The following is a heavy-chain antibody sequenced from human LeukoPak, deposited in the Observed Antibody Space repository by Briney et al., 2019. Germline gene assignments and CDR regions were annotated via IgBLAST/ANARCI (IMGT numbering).Heavy chain of an antibody. D-gene: IGHD2-15*01. CDR3: ARNYCSGGSCFPNWFDP. V-gene: IGHV4-30-4*01. CDR1: GGSISSGDYY. CDR2: ISYRGST. Sequence: SETLSLTCTVSGGSISSGDYYWSWIRQPPGKGLEWIGYISYRGSTYYNPSLKSRVTISVDTSKTQFSLKLSSVTAADTAVYYCARNYCSGGSCFPNWFDPWGQGNLVTVSS. J-gene: IGHJ5*02.